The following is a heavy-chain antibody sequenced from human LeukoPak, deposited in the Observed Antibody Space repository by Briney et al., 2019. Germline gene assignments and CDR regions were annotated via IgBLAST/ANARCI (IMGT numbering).Heavy chain of an antibody. Sequence: ASVKVSCKASGYTFTGYYIHWVRQAPGQWLEWMGWIKPDSGGTNYAQKFQGRVTMTRDTSISTAYMELSRLRSDDTAVYYCARGHVGATDFDYWGQGTLVTVSS. V-gene: IGHV1-2*02. CDR3: ARGHVGATDFDY. CDR1: GYTFTGYY. D-gene: IGHD1-26*01. J-gene: IGHJ4*02. CDR2: IKPDSGGT.